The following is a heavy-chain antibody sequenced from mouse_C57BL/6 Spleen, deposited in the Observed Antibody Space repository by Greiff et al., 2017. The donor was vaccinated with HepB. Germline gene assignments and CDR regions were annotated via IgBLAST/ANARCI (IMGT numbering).Heavy chain of an antibody. J-gene: IGHJ3*01. CDR1: GYSITSGYY. V-gene: IGHV3-6*01. D-gene: IGHD1-1*01. CDR3: ARDYYGSSAY. CDR2: ISYDGSN. Sequence: EVHLVESGPGLVKPSQSLSLTCSVTGYSITSGYYWNWLRQFPGNKLEWMGYISYDGSNNYNPSLKNRISSTRDTSMNQFFLKLNSVTTEDTATYYCARDYYGSSAYWGQGTLVTVSA.